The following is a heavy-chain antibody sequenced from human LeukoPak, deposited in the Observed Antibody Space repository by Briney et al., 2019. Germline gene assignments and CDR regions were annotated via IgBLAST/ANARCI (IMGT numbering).Heavy chain of an antibody. J-gene: IGHJ4*02. V-gene: IGHV3-74*01. Sequence: PGGSLRLSCVASGFTFSSYWIHWVRQAPRKGLVWVSRINGDGGSTDYADSVKGRFTISRDNAKNTVYLQMNSLRAEDTAVYYCARGRVAGSWDFWGQGTLVTVSS. CDR3: ARGRVAGSWDF. CDR1: GFTFSSYW. D-gene: IGHD6-19*01. CDR2: INGDGGST.